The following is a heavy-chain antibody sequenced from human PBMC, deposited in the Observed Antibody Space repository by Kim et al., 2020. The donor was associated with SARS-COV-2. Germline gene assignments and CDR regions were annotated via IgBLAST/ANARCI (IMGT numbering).Heavy chain of an antibody. J-gene: IGHJ6*02. Sequence: GGSLRLSCAASGFTFSSYAMSWVRQAPGKGLEWFSAISGSGGSTYYADSVKGRFTISRDNSKNTLYLQMNSLRAEDTAVYYCAKDNIQWLIPNYYYYYGMCAWGQAATVTVSS. V-gene: IGHV3-23*01. D-gene: IGHD6-19*01. CDR2: ISGSGGST. CDR1: GFTFSSYA. CDR3: AKDNIQWLIPNYYYYYGMCA.